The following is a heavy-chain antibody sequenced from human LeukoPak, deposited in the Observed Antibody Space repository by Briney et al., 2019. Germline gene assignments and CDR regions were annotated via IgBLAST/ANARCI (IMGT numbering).Heavy chain of an antibody. CDR1: EFTISRYW. CDR3: ARGWNTAPRSGFDI. J-gene: IGHJ3*02. Sequence: GGSLRLSCAASEFTISRYWMHWVRQAPGKGLVWVSNINNDGSITTYADSVKGRFTISRDNVKNTLFLQMNSLGAEDTALYYCARGWNTAPRSGFDIWGLGTMVTVSS. D-gene: IGHD1/OR15-1a*01. CDR2: INNDGSIT. V-gene: IGHV3-74*01.